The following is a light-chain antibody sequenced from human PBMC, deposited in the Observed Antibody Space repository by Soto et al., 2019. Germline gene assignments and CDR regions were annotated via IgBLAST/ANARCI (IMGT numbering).Light chain of an antibody. CDR2: DVT. V-gene: IGLV2-14*01. CDR3: NSYTSSSTWV. CDR1: SSDVGGYNY. J-gene: IGLJ3*02. Sequence: QSVLTQPASVPGSPGQSITISCTGTSSDVGGYNYVSWYQQHPGKAPKLMIYDVTNRPSGVSNRFSGSKSGNTASLTISGLQAEDEADYYCNSYTSSSTWVFGGGTKLTVL.